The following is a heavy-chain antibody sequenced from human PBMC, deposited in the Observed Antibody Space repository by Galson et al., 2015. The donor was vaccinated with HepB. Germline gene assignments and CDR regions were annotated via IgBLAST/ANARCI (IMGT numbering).Heavy chain of an antibody. CDR1: GYTFTSYD. D-gene: IGHD6-19*01. J-gene: IGHJ4*02. V-gene: IGHV1-8*01. CDR2: MNPNSGNT. Sequence: SVKVSCKASGYTFTSYDINWVRQATGQGLEWMGWMNPNSGNTGYAQKFQGRVTMTRNTSISTAYMELSSLRSEDTAVYYCARISSGWYLLFDYWGQGTLVTVSS. CDR3: ARISSGWYLLFDY.